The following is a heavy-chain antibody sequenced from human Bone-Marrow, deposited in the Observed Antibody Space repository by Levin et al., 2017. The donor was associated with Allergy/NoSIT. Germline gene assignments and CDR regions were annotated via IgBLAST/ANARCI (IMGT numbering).Heavy chain of an antibody. Sequence: GSGPTLVKPTQTLTLTCSFSGFSLTMSGMGVGWIRQPPGQALEWLAFVYWDDRKRYTPSLESRLSITKDTSKNLVVLTMTNMDPVDTATYFCVHLRQHYASSALDYWGQGTLVTVSS. D-gene: IGHD3-22*01. CDR3: VHLRQHYASSALDY. CDR2: VYWDDRK. V-gene: IGHV2-5*02. CDR1: GFSLTMSGMG. J-gene: IGHJ1*01.